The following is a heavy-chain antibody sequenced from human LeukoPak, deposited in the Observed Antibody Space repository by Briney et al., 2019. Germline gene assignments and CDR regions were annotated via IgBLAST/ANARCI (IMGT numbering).Heavy chain of an antibody. Sequence: GGSLRLSCAASGFTFSSYGMHWVRQAPGKGLEWVAVIWYDGSNKYYADSVKGRFTISRDNSKNTLYLQMNSLRAEDTAVYYCAKGSSWHVIPTDYWGQGTLVTVSS. CDR3: AKGSSWHVIPTDY. CDR2: IWYDGSNK. J-gene: IGHJ4*02. D-gene: IGHD6-13*01. V-gene: IGHV3-33*06. CDR1: GFTFSSYG.